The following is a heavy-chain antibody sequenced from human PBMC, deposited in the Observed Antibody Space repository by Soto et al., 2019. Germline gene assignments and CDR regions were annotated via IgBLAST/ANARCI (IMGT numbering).Heavy chain of an antibody. CDR1: GFTFSTQA. J-gene: IGHJ4*02. CDR3: DKVLHGGGWAFAQ. CDR2: LISSGESP. D-gene: IGHD6-19*01. Sequence: PGGSLRLSCSASGFTFSTQAMAWVRQAPGQGLEWVSALISSGESPDYADSVKGRFTISRDNSKNTRYLQMTPLRAQATAGGYGDKVLHGGGWAFAQGGEGRGGTVSS. V-gene: IGHV3-23*01.